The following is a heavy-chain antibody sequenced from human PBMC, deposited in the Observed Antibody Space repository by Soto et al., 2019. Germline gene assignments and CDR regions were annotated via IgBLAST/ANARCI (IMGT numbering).Heavy chain of an antibody. D-gene: IGHD3-22*01. V-gene: IGHV1-18*01. J-gene: IGHJ4*02. CDR2: ISAYNGNT. CDR1: GYTFASYG. Sequence: GASVKVSCKASGYTFASYGISWVRQAPGQGLEWMGWISAYNGNTNYAQKLQGRVTMTTDTSTSTAYMELRSLRSDGTAVYYCARDSYYDSSGYQDFDYWGQGTLVTVSS. CDR3: ARDSYYDSSGYQDFDY.